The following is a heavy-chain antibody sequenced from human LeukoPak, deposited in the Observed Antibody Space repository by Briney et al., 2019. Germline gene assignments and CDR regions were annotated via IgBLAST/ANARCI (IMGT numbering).Heavy chain of an antibody. CDR1: GFTFSSYA. CDR3: ATEGDILTGYPRNWFDP. V-gene: IGHV3-23*01. CDR2: ISGSGGST. Sequence: PGGSLRLSCAASGFTFSSYAMSWVRQAPGKGLEWVSAISGSGGSTYYADSVKGRFTISRDNSKNTLYLQMNSLRAEDTAVYYCATEGDILTGYPRNWFDPWGQGTLVTVSS. J-gene: IGHJ5*02. D-gene: IGHD3-9*01.